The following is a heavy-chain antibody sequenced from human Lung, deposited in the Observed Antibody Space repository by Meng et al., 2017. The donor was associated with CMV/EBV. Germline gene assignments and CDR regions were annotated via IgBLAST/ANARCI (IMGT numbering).Heavy chain of an antibody. CDR1: GFSSGFYG. D-gene: IGHD3-3*01. CDR2: IRYDGNNK. V-gene: IGHV3-30*02. J-gene: IGHJ6*01. Sequence: GGSRRLXCAASGFSSGFYGLHWVRQAPGKGLEWVAFIRYDGNNKFYADSVKGRFTISRDRSKNTLYLQMTSLRADDTAVYYCAKELRSLRRFYYYGMDVWGQGTTVTVSS. CDR3: AKELRSLRRFYYYGMDV.